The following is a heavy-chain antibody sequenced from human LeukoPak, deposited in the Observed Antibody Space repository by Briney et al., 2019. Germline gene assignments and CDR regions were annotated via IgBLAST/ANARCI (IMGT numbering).Heavy chain of an antibody. V-gene: IGHV1-46*01. CDR3: AREGYSGYDAQGVSY. CDR1: GYTFTSYY. Sequence: ASVKVSCKASGYTFTSYYMHWVRQAPGQGLEWMGIINPSGGSTSYAQKFQGRVTMTRDTSTSTVYMELSSLRSEDTAVYYCAREGYSGYDAQGVSYWGQGTLVTVSS. CDR2: INPSGGST. J-gene: IGHJ4*02. D-gene: IGHD5-12*01.